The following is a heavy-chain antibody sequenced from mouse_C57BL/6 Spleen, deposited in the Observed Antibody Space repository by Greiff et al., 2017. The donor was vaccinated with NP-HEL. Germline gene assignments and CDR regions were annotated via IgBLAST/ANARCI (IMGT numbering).Heavy chain of an antibody. Sequence: EVKVVESGGGLVKPGGSLKLSCAASGFTFSSYTMSWVRQTPEKRLEWVATISGGGGNTYYPDSVKGRFTISRDNAKNTLYLQMSSLRSEDTALYYCARARDYYGSSYLYWYFDVWGTGTTVTVSS. D-gene: IGHD1-1*01. CDR1: GFTFSSYT. CDR3: ARARDYYGSSYLYWYFDV. CDR2: ISGGGGNT. V-gene: IGHV5-9*01. J-gene: IGHJ1*03.